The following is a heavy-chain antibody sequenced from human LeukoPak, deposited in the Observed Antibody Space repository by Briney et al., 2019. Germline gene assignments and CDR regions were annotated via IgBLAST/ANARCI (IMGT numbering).Heavy chain of an antibody. D-gene: IGHD5-12*01. CDR3: ARGRSSWATGRYYFDY. Sequence: PSETLSLTCAVYGGSFSGYYWSWIRQPPGKGLEWIGEINHSGSTNYNPSLKSRVTISVDTSKNQFSLKLSSVTAADTAVYYCARGRSSWATGRYYFDYWGQGTLVTVSS. J-gene: IGHJ4*02. CDR1: GGSFSGYY. V-gene: IGHV4-34*01. CDR2: INHSGST.